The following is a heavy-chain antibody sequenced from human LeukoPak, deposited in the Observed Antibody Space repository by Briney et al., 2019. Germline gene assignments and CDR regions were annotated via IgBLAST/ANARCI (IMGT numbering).Heavy chain of an antibody. D-gene: IGHD3-16*01. V-gene: IGHV3-48*01. CDR1: GFTFSASG. J-gene: IGHJ4*02. Sequence: GGSLRLSCAVSGFTFSASGMHWVRQAPGKGLEWVSYISNGNSIIHYGDSVKARFTISKDNVKNSLFLQMNSLRADDTAVYFCMTDWPVWWGQGTLVTVSS. CDR2: ISNGNSII. CDR3: MTDWPVW.